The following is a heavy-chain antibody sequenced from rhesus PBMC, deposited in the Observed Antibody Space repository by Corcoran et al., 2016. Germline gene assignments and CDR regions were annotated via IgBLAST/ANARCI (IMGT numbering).Heavy chain of an antibody. CDR2: IYSRGSRT. V-gene: IGHV4-169*01. D-gene: IGHD1-1*01. CDR1: GGSISSSY. J-gene: IGHJ1*01. Sequence: QLQLQESGPGLVKPSETLSVTCAVSGGSISSSYWSWIRQAPGKGMEWIGYIYSRGSRTKDNPSLKSRVTRSVDTSKNQLSLKLSSVTAADTAVYYCARGELELLGYFEFWGQGALVTVSS. CDR3: ARGELELLGYFEF.